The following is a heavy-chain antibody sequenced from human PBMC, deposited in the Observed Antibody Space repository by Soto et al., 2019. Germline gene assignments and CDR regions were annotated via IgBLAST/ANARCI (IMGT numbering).Heavy chain of an antibody. CDR2: IIPIFGTA. V-gene: IGHV1-69*01. D-gene: IGHD3-10*01. Sequence: QVQLVQSGAEVKKPGSSVKVSCKASGGTFSSYAISWVRQAPGQGLEWMGGIIPIFGTANYAQKFQGRVTITADESTSTAYMELSSLRSDDTAVYYCASRGRNFYYYGMDVWGQGTTVTVSS. J-gene: IGHJ6*02. CDR3: ASRGRNFYYYGMDV. CDR1: GGTFSSYA.